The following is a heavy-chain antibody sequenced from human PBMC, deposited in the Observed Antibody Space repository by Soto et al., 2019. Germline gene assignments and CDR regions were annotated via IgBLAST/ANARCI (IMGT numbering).Heavy chain of an antibody. J-gene: IGHJ6*02. CDR3: ARNESSNIYGMDV. CDR1: GFTFSSYS. V-gene: IGHV3-21*01. Sequence: PGGSLRFSCAASGFTFSSYSMNWVRQAPGKGLEWVSSISSSSFPINYADSVKGRFSISRDNAQNSLHLQMNNLRAEDTAVYYCARNESSNIYGMDVWGQGTTVTVSS. CDR2: ISSSSFPI. D-gene: IGHD6-6*01.